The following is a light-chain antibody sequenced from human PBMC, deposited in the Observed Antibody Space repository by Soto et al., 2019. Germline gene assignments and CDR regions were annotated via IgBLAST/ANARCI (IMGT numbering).Light chain of an antibody. CDR2: DVS. CDR3: SSFTGSSTLRYV. CDR1: SSDVGGYNY. J-gene: IGLJ1*01. Sequence: QSVLAQPASVSGSPGQSITISCTGTSSDVGGYNYVSWYQQYPGKAPTLMIYDVSNRPSGVPNRFSGSKSGNTASLTISGLQAEDEADYYCSSFTGSSTLRYVFGTGTKVTVL. V-gene: IGLV2-14*01.